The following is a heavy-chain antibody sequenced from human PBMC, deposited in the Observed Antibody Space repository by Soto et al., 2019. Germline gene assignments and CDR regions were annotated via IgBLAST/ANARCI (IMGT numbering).Heavy chain of an antibody. J-gene: IGHJ6*02. CDR2: INPNSGGT. V-gene: IGHV1-2*02. CDR1: GYTFTGYY. D-gene: IGHD2-2*01. CDR3: ARSVRSIVVVPAAMMEVDSSYGMDV. Sequence: ASVKVSCKASGYTFTGYYMHWVRQAPGQGLEWMGWINPNSGGTNYAQKFQGRVTMTRDTSISTAYMELSRLRSDDTAVYYCARSVRSIVVVPAAMMEVDSSYGMDVWGQGTTVTAP.